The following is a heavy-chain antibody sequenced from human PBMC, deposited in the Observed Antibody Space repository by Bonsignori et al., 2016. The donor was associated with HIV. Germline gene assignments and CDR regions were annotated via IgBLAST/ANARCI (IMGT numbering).Heavy chain of an antibody. CDR1: GFTFDDYA. Sequence: SLKISCAASGFTFDDYAMHWVRQAPGKGLEWVSGISWNSGSIGYADSVKGRFTISRDNAKNSLYLQMNSLRAEDTALYYCAKEKAVAGWFFDYWGQGTLVTVSS. V-gene: IGHV3-9*01. D-gene: IGHD6-19*01. CDR3: AKEKAVAGWFFDY. CDR2: ISWNSGSI. J-gene: IGHJ4*02.